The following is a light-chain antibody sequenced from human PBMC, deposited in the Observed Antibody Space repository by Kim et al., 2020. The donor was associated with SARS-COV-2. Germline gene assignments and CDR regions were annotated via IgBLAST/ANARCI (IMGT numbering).Light chain of an antibody. J-gene: IGKJ5*01. Sequence: LSPGERATRSCRASQSVSSSYLAWYQQKPGQAPRLLIYGASSRATGIPDRFSGSGSGTDFTLTISRLEPEDFAVYYCQQYGSSPSTFGQGTRLEIK. V-gene: IGKV3-20*01. CDR1: QSVSSSY. CDR2: GAS. CDR3: QQYGSSPST.